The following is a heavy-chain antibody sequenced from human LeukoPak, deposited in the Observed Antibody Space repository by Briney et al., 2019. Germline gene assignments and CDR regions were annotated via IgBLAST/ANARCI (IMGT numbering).Heavy chain of an antibody. CDR2: IWYDGSYK. CDR3: AREYYDSSDYPRQHYFDY. D-gene: IGHD3-22*01. CDR1: GFTFITYG. V-gene: IGHV3-33*01. Sequence: GRSLRLSCAASGFTFITYGMHWVRQAPGKGLEWVALIWYDGSYKYYADSVKGRFTISRDNSKNTLYLQMNTLRAEDTAVYYCAREYYDSSDYPRQHYFDYWGQGTLVTVSS. J-gene: IGHJ4*02.